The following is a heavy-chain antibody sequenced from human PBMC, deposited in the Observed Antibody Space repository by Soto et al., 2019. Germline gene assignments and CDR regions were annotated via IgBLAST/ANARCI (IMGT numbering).Heavy chain of an antibody. CDR3: ARHQSHSSSYVDP. CDR1: GGSISNSNW. V-gene: IGHV4-4*02. CDR2: IYHSGST. J-gene: IGHJ5*02. D-gene: IGHD6-13*01. Sequence: PSETLSLTCAVSGGSISNSNWWSWVRQPPGKGLEWIGEIYHSGSTNYNSSLKSRVTISVDKSKNQFSLKLSSVTAADTAVYYCARHQSHSSSYVDPWAQGTLVTVSS.